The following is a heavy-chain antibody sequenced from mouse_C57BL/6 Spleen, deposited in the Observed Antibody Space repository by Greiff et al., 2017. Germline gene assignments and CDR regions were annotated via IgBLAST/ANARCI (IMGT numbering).Heavy chain of an antibody. CDR3: ARPITTVVARDAMDY. CDR2: INPNNGGT. V-gene: IGHV1-26*01. J-gene: IGHJ4*01. D-gene: IGHD1-1*01. CDR1: GYTFTDYY. Sequence: EVQLQQSGPELVKPGASVKISCKASGYTFTDYYMNWVKQSHGKSLEWIGDINPNNGGTSYNQKLKGKATLTVDKSSSTAYMELRSLTSEDSAVYYCARPITTVVARDAMDYWGQGTSVTVSS.